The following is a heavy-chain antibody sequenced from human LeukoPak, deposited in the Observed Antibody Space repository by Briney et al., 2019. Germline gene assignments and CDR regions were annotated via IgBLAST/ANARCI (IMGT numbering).Heavy chain of an antibody. D-gene: IGHD3-3*01. CDR2: IYYSGST. CDR1: GGSISSYY. Sequence: PSETLSLTCTVSGGSISSYYWSWIRQPPGKGLEWTGYIYYSGSTNYNPSLKSRVTISVDTSKNQFSLKLSSVTAADTAVYYCASNGITIFGVAPFDPWGQGTLVTVSS. CDR3: ASNGITIFGVAPFDP. J-gene: IGHJ5*02. V-gene: IGHV4-59*08.